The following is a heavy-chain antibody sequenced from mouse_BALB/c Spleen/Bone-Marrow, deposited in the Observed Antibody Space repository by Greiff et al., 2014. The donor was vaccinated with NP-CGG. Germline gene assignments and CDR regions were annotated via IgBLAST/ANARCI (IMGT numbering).Heavy chain of an antibody. V-gene: IGHV3-8*02. J-gene: IGHJ2*01. Sequence: ESGPSLVKPSQTPSLTCSVTGDSITSSYWNWIRKFPGNKLEYMGYISYSGNAYYNPSLKSRISLTRDTSKNQYYLQLNSVTTEDTATYFCARGNGYHFDYWGQGTTLTVSS. D-gene: IGHD1-2*01. CDR2: ISYSGNA. CDR1: GDSITSSY. CDR3: ARGNGYHFDY.